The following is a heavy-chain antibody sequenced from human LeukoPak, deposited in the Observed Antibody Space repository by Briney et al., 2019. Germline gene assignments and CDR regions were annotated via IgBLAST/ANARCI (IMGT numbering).Heavy chain of an antibody. V-gene: IGHV3-48*03. Sequence: GGSLRLSCTASGFTFTSYEMNWVRQAPGKGLEWVSHISTSGSTTHYADSVRGRFTISRDNAKNSLFLQMNSLRAEDTAVYYCATDLEGLVDFEYWGQGTLVTVSS. D-gene: IGHD6-19*01. J-gene: IGHJ4*02. CDR3: ATDLEGLVDFEY. CDR2: ISTSGSTT. CDR1: GFTFTSYE.